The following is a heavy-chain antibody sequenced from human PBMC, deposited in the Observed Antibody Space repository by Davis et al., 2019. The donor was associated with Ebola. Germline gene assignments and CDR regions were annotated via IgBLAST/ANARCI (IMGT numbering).Heavy chain of an antibody. CDR3: ARYCHYTDCSYFDC. CDR2: ISGSGGLT. J-gene: IGHJ4*02. V-gene: IGHV3-23*01. D-gene: IGHD2-15*01. Sequence: PGGSLRLSCAGSGFSFSNYAMNWVRQAPGKGLEWVAGISGSGGLTYFADSVRGRFTISRDNSKNTLYLQMNSLRAEDTATYYCARYCHYTDCSYFDCWGQGTMVAVSS. CDR1: GFSFSNYA.